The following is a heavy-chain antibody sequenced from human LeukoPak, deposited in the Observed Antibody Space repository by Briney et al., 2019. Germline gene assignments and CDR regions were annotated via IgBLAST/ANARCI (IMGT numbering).Heavy chain of an antibody. V-gene: IGHV4-61*02. Sequence: SETLSLTCTVSGGSISSGSYYWRWLRQPAGKGLEWIGRIYTSGSTNYNPSLKSRVTISVDTSKNQFSLKLSSVTAADTAVYYCARDWEVVVIPNYYYYYMDVWGKGTTVTVSS. CDR1: GGSISSGSYY. CDR2: IYTSGST. J-gene: IGHJ6*03. D-gene: IGHD3-22*01. CDR3: ARDWEVVVIPNYYYYYMDV.